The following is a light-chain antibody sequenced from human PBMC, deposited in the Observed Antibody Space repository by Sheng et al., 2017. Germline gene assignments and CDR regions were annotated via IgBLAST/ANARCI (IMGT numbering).Light chain of an antibody. CDR1: QSVSSN. CDR2: GAS. CDR3: QQYNNWWT. J-gene: IGKJ1*01. V-gene: IGKV3-15*01. Sequence: EIVMTQSPATLSVSPGERATLSCRASQSVSSNLAWYQQKPGQAPRLLIYGASTRATGIPARVSGSGSGTEFTLTISSLQSEDFAVYYXQQYNNWWTFGQGTKVEIK.